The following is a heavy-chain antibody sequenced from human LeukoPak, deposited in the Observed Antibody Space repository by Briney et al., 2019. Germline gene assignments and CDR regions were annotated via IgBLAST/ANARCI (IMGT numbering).Heavy chain of an antibody. Sequence: PGGSLRLSCAASGFTFSDHYLDWVRQAPGKGLEWVGRTRNKANGYTTEYAASVKGRFTISRDDSGNSLYLQMNSLKTEDTAVYYCAADPYQVGKWGQGTLVTVSS. V-gene: IGHV3-72*01. CDR1: GFTFSDHY. J-gene: IGHJ4*02. CDR2: TRNKANGYTT. CDR3: AADPYQVGK.